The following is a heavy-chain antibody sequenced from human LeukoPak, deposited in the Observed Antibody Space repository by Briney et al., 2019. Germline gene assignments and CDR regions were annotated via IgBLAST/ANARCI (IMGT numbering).Heavy chain of an antibody. CDR2: INHSGST. CDR3: ARGSIVVVPAAPQFSRYCVFDY. Sequence: GSLRLSCAAPGFTFSRNAMSWVRQAPGKGLEWIGEINHSGSTNYNPSLKSRVTISVDTSKNQFSLKLSSVTAADTAVYYCARGSIVVVPAAPQFSRYCVFDYWGQGTLVTVSS. CDR1: GFTFSRNA. J-gene: IGHJ4*02. D-gene: IGHD2-2*01. V-gene: IGHV4-34*01.